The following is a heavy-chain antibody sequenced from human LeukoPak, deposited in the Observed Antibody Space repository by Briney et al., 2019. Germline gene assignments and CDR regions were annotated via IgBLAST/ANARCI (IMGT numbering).Heavy chain of an antibody. CDR2: IYYSGSS. CDR3: ARGVGEQWLVPVSSDY. Sequence: SETLPLTCTVSGGSISSSSYYWGWIRQPPGKGLEWLGSIYYSGSSYYNPSLRRRVTTSVDTSKNQFSLKLSSVTAADTAVYYCARGVGEQWLVPVSSDYWGQGTLVTVSS. D-gene: IGHD6-19*01. CDR1: GGSISSSSYY. J-gene: IGHJ4*02. V-gene: IGHV4-39*01.